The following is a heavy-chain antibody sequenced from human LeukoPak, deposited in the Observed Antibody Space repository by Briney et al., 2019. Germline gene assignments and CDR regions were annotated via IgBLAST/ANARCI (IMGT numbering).Heavy chain of an antibody. V-gene: IGHV3-48*01. D-gene: IGHD3-22*01. J-gene: IGHJ4*02. CDR2: ISSSSSTI. Sequence: PGGSLRLSCAASGFSFSSYSMNWVRQAPGKGLEWVSYISSSSSTIYYADSVKGRFTISRDNAKNSLYLQMNSLRAEDTAVYYCARGVGDYYASSGYYYGGDYWGQGTLVTVSS. CDR1: GFSFSSYS. CDR3: ARGVGDYYASSGYYYGGDY.